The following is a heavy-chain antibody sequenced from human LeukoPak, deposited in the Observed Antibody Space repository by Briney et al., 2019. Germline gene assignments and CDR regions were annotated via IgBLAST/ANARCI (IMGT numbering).Heavy chain of an antibody. J-gene: IGHJ4*02. Sequence: GGSLRLSCAASGFXFSSYAISWVRQAPGKGLECVSTISGSGSSTYYADSVKGRFTISRDNSKNTLYLQMNSLRAEDTAVYYCAKGLYSSSSQFDYWGQGTLVTVSS. V-gene: IGHV3-23*01. CDR3: AKGLYSSSSQFDY. D-gene: IGHD6-6*01. CDR2: ISGSGSST. CDR1: GFXFSSYA.